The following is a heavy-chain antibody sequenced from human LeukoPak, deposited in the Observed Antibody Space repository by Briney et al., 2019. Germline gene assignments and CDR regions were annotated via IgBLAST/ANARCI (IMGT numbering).Heavy chain of an antibody. D-gene: IGHD4-17*01. CDR1: GGSISSYY. CDR2: TYYSGST. J-gene: IGHJ5*02. Sequence: SETLSLTCTVSGGSISSYYWSWIRQPPGKGLEWIGYTYYSGSTNYNPSLKSRVTISVDTSKNQFSLKLSSVTAADTAVYHCARDLGTVTTNWFDPWGQGTLVTVSS. V-gene: IGHV4-59*01. CDR3: ARDLGTVTTNWFDP.